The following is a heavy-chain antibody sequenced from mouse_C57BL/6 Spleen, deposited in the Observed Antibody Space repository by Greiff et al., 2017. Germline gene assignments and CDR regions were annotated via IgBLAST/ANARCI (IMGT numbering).Heavy chain of an antibody. J-gene: IGHJ2*01. V-gene: IGHV3-6*01. D-gene: IGHD2-4*01. CDR1: GYSITSGYY. CDR3: AREPSDDYDYFDY. Sequence: EVQRVESGPGLVKPSQSLSLTCSVTGYSITSGYYWNWIRQFPGNKLEWMGYISYDGSNNYNPSLKNRISITRDTSKNQFFLKLNSVTTEDTATYYCAREPSDDYDYFDYWGQGTTLTVSS. CDR2: ISYDGSN.